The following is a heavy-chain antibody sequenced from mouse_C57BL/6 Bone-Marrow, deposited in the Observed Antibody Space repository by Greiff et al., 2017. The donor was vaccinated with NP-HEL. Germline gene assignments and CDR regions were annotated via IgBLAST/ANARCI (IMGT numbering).Heavy chain of an antibody. CDR3: ARGPLLLCDY. Sequence: QVQLQQSGPGLVQPSQSLSITCTVSGFSLTSYGVHWVRQSPGKGLEWLGVIWSGGSTDYNAAFISRLSISKDNSKSQVFFKMNSLQADDTAIYYCARGPLLLCDYWGQGTTLTVSS. D-gene: IGHD2-10*01. CDR1: GFSLTSYG. J-gene: IGHJ2*01. CDR2: IWSGGST. V-gene: IGHV2-2*01.